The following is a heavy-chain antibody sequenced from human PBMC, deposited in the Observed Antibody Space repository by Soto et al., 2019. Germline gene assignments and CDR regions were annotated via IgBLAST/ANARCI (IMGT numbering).Heavy chain of an antibody. D-gene: IGHD6-13*01. Sequence: PSETLSLTCTVSGGSISSYYWSWIRQPPGKGLEWIGYIYYSGSTNYNPSLKSRVTISVDTSKNQFSLKLSSVTAADTAVYYCARNGAAAVDYWGQGTLVTVSS. V-gene: IGHV4-59*08. CDR2: IYYSGST. CDR1: GGSISSYY. CDR3: ARNGAAAVDY. J-gene: IGHJ4*02.